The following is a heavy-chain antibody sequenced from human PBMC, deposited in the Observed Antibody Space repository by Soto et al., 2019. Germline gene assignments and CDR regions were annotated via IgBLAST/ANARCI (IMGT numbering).Heavy chain of an antibody. CDR3: ARDGGYYYGSGSDSGCPY. CDR1: GFTFSSYS. Sequence: GGSLRLSCAASGFTFSSYSMNWVRQAPGKGLEWVSYISSSSSTIYYADSVKGRFTISRGNAKNSLYLQMNSLRAEDTAVYYCARDGGYYYGSGSDSGCPYWGQGTLVTVSS. J-gene: IGHJ4*02. V-gene: IGHV3-48*01. CDR2: ISSSSSTI. D-gene: IGHD3-10*01.